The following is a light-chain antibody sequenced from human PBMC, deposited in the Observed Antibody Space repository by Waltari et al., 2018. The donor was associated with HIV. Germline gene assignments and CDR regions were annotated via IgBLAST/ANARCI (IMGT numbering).Light chain of an antibody. V-gene: IGKV1-27*01. CDR2: GTS. Sequence: IPISQSRRSRSESGGDCVTITCRASQAISNYLAWYQQKPGKVPKVLIYGTSSLQSGVPSRFTGSGSGTEFTLAISSLQPEDVATYYCQSYKSAPFTFGGGTRVEIK. CDR1: QAISNY. J-gene: IGKJ4*01. CDR3: QSYKSAPFT.